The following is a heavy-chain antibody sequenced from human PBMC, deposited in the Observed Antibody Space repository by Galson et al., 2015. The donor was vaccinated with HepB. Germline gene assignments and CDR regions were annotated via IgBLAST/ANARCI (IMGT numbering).Heavy chain of an antibody. J-gene: IGHJ3*02. D-gene: IGHD3-10*01. V-gene: IGHV3-48*02. Sequence: SLRLSCAASGFTFSSYSMNWVRQAPGKGLEWVSYISSSSSTIYYADSVKGRFTISRDNAKNSLYLQMNSLRDEDTAVYYCAREGGITMAGLGFAFDTWGQGTMVTVSS. CDR1: GFTFSSYS. CDR2: ISSSSSTI. CDR3: AREGGITMAGLGFAFDT.